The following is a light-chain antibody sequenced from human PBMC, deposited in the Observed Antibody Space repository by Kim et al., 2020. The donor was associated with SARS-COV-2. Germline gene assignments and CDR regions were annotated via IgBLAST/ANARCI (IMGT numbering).Light chain of an antibody. J-gene: IGLJ1*01. CDR1: ALPKQY. CDR2: KDS. CDR3: QSADSSGTYV. V-gene: IGLV3-25*03. Sequence: VSQGQTARITCSGDALPKQYAYWYQQKPGQAPVLVMYKDSERPSGIPERFSGSSSGTTVTLTISGVQAEDEADYYCQSADSSGTYVFGTGTKVTVL.